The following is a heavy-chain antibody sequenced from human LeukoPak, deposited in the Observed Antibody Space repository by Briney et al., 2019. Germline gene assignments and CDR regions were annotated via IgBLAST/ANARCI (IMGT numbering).Heavy chain of an antibody. Sequence: ASVKVSCKASGYTFTSYDINWVRQAPGQGLEWMGWMNPNSGNTGYAQKFQGRVTMTRNTSISTAYMELSSLRSEDTAVYYCARAKRIAAAMAYYFDYWGQGTLVTVSS. CDR2: MNPNSGNT. CDR3: ARAKRIAAAMAYYFDY. D-gene: IGHD6-13*01. V-gene: IGHV1-8*01. CDR1: GYTFTSYD. J-gene: IGHJ4*02.